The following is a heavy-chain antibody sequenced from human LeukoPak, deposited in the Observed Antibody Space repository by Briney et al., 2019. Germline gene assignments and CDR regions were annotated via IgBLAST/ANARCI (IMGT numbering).Heavy chain of an antibody. CDR3: ARTLRLSTPRAFDI. J-gene: IGHJ3*02. D-gene: IGHD4/OR15-4a*01. CDR1: GFTFSDYN. CDR2: ISPSGRSI. V-gene: IGHV3-21*04. Sequence: PGGSLRLSCAASGFTFSDYNMNWVRQTPGRGLEWVSSISPSGRSISYADSVKGRFTISRDNAQNSLYPQMNSLRAEDTAVYYCARTLRLSTPRAFDIWGQGTMVTVSS.